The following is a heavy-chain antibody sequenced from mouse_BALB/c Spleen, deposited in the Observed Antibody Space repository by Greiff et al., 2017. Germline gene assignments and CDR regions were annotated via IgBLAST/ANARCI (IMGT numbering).Heavy chain of an antibody. J-gene: IGHJ4*01. CDR3: TRPSGDRYYAMDY. D-gene: IGHD2-14*01. CDR2: IYPGNSDT. Sequence: VQLKQSGTVLARPGASVKMSCKASGYTFTSYWMHWVKQRPGQGLEWIGAIYPGNSDTSYNQKFKGKAKLTAVTSTSTAYMELSSLTNEDSAVYYCTRPSGDRYYAMDYWGQGTSVTVSS. CDR1: GYTFTSYW. V-gene: IGHV1-5*01.